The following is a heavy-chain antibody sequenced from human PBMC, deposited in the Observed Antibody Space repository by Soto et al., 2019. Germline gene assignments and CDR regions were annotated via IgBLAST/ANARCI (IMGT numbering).Heavy chain of an antibody. CDR3: ARGRYGDY. J-gene: IGHJ4*02. D-gene: IGHD1-1*01. CDR2: ISAHNGNT. CDR1: GYTFTSYG. Sequence: QVHLVQSGAEVKKPGASVKVSCKASGYTFTSYGITWVRQAPGQGLEWMGWISAHNGNTGYAQKLQGRVIVTRVTSTSTAYMELRSLISDDSAVYYCARGRYGDYWGQGALVTVSS. V-gene: IGHV1-18*01.